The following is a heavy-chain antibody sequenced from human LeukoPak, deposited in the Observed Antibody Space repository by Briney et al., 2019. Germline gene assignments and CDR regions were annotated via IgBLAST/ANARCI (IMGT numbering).Heavy chain of an antibody. V-gene: IGHV3-23*01. CDR1: GFTFSSYA. J-gene: IGHJ6*02. CDR3: ARHRIRDYYYYYGMDV. CDR2: ISGSGGST. Sequence: PGGSLRLSCAASGFTFSSYAMSWVRQAPGKGLEWVSAISGSGGSTYYADSVKGRFTISRDNSKNTLYLQMNSLRAEDTAVYYCARHRIRDYYYYYGMDVWGQGTTVTVSS. D-gene: IGHD5-18*01.